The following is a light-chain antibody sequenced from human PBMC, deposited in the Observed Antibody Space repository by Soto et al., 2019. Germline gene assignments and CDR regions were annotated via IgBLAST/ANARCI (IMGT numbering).Light chain of an antibody. CDR2: DSS. Sequence: DLQMTRSPSTLSAXVGDXATIXCRASKNIRKWLALYQQKPLKSPKALIHDSSSFKSDLPSRFGGGGSGTELTLSISRRQSAGFTTYYFQQYPGYSTFGELSRLDIK. J-gene: IGKJ5*01. V-gene: IGKV1-5*01. CDR3: QQYPGYST. CDR1: KNIRKW.